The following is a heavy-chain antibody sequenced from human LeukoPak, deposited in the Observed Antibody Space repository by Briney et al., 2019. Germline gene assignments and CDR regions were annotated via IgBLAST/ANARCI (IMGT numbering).Heavy chain of an antibody. CDR1: GFTFGNYL. CDR2: ISHSGSSI. CDR3: AMALDY. Sequence: GGSLRLSCVASGFTFGNYLMNWVRQAPGKGLEWVSGISHSGSSIYYADSVKGRFTISRDNSKNTLYLQMEPLRVEDTAVYYCAMALDYWGQGTLVTVSS. V-gene: IGHV3-23*01. J-gene: IGHJ4*02.